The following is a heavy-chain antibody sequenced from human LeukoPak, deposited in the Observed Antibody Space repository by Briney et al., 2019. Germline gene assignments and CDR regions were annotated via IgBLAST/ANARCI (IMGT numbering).Heavy chain of an antibody. D-gene: IGHD4-17*01. CDR2: IYHSGST. CDR1: GYSISSGYY. CDR3: ARGPLTMTRGFDP. V-gene: IGHV4-38-2*02. Sequence: SETLSLTCTVSGYSISSGYYWGWIRQPPGKGLEWIGSIYHSGSTYYNPSLKTRVTMSVDTSKNQFSLMLSSVTAADTAVYYCARGPLTMTRGFDPWGQGTLVTVSS. J-gene: IGHJ5*02.